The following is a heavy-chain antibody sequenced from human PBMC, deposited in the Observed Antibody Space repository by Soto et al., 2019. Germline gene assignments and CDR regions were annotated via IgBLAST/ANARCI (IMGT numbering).Heavy chain of an antibody. V-gene: IGHV1-2*04. D-gene: IGHD3-22*01. J-gene: IGHJ6*02. CDR2: INPNSGGT. CDR1: GYTFTGYY. CDR3: ARGGGYYYDSSGYWDYYGMDV. Sequence: GASVKVSCKASGYTFTGYYMHWVRQAPGQGLEWMGWINPNSGGTSYAQKFQGWVTMTRDTSISTAYMELSRLRSDDTAVYYCARGGGYYYDSSGYWDYYGMDVWGQGTTVTVSS.